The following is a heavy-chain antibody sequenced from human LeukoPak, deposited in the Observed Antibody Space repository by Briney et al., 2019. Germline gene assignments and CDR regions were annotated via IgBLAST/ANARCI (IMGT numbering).Heavy chain of an antibody. J-gene: IGHJ3*02. D-gene: IGHD3-22*01. CDR1: GHTFSNYG. V-gene: IGHV1-18*01. CDR2: ISGYDGKT. CDR3: ARDWNYYDSSDVFDI. Sequence: ASVKVSCKASGHTFSNYGFSWVRQAPGQGLEWMGWISGYDGKTNYAQNLRGRVTMTTDISTSTAYMELRSPRSDDTAVYYCARDWNYYDSSDVFDIWGQGTLVTVSS.